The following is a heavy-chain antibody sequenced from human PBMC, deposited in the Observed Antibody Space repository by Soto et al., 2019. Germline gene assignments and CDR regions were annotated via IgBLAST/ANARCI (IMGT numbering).Heavy chain of an antibody. Sequence: QITLKESGPTLVKPTQTLTLTCTFSGFSLSTSGVGVGWIRQPPGKALEWLARIYCDDDKRYGPTLKSRLTITKDTSKNQVVLTMTNMDPVDTATYYCAHYRIYGDYVYYFDYWGQGTLVTVSS. D-gene: IGHD4-17*01. CDR1: GFSLSTSGVG. V-gene: IGHV2-5*05. J-gene: IGHJ4*02. CDR3: AHYRIYGDYVYYFDY. CDR2: IYCDDDK.